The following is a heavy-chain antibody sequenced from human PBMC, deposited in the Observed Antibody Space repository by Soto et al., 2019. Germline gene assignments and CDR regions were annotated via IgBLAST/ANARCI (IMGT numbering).Heavy chain of an antibody. CDR1: GFIFNNYD. V-gene: IGHV3-21*04. CDR3: AKFFVAGTRGYFDS. J-gene: IGHJ4*02. D-gene: IGHD6-19*01. Sequence: GGSLRLSCAVSGFIFNNYDMNWVRQAPGKGLEWVSSIFSSGSYLYYADSVKGRFTISRDRSKSLYLQMKSLRAEDTAIYYCAKFFVAGTRGYFDSWGQGTLVTVSS. CDR2: IFSSGSYL.